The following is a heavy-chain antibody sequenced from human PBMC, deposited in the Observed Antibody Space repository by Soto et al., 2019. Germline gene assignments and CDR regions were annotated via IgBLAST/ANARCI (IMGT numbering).Heavy chain of an antibody. J-gene: IGHJ4*02. CDR1: GFTFSSYG. CDR2: VWFDGSKK. D-gene: IGHD3-16*02. CDR3: ARDPNVHLGIFSLYGDY. Sequence: QVQLVESGGGVVQPGMSLRLSCAASGFTFSSYGMHWVRQAPGKGLEWVAAVWFDGSKKYYTDSVKGRFTISRDNSKNMLYLQMSSLRAEYTAVYYCARDPNVHLGIFSLYGDYWGQGRLVTVSS. V-gene: IGHV3-33*01.